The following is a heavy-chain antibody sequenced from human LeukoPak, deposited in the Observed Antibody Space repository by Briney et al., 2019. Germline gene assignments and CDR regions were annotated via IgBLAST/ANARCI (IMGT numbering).Heavy chain of an antibody. CDR3: ARDCGGDCYPLDAFDI. V-gene: IGHV1-69*01. CDR2: IIPIFGTA. Sequence: SVKVSCKASGGTFISYAISWVRQAPGQGLEWMGGIIPIFGTANYARKFQGRVTITADESTSTAYMELSSLRSEDTAVYYCARDCGGDCYPLDAFDIWGQGTMVTVSS. CDR1: GGTFISYA. J-gene: IGHJ3*02. D-gene: IGHD2-21*02.